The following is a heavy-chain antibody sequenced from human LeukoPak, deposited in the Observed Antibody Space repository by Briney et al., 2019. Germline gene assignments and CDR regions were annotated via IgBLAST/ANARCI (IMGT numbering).Heavy chain of an antibody. Sequence: GGSLRLSRAASGFTFSSYAMSWVRQAPGKGLEWVSAISGSGGSTYYADSVKGRFTISRDNSKNTLYLQMNSLRAEDTAVYYCAKAEDIVVVVAATSFDYWGQGTLVTVSS. CDR1: GFTFSSYA. V-gene: IGHV3-23*01. CDR3: AKAEDIVVVVAATSFDY. J-gene: IGHJ4*02. CDR2: ISGSGGST. D-gene: IGHD2-15*01.